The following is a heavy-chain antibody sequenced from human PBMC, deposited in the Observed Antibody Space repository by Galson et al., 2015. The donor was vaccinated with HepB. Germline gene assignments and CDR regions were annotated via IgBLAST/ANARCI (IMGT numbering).Heavy chain of an antibody. V-gene: IGHV3-33*01. J-gene: IGHJ4*02. CDR3: ARDKREVRGVIIARSFDY. CDR1: GFTFSSYG. Sequence: SLRLSCAASGFTFSSYGMHWVRQAPGKGLEWVAVIWYDGSNKYYADSVKGRFTISRDNSKNTLYLQMNSLRAEDTAVYYCARDKREVRGVIIARSFDYWGQGTLVTVSS. D-gene: IGHD3-10*01. CDR2: IWYDGSNK.